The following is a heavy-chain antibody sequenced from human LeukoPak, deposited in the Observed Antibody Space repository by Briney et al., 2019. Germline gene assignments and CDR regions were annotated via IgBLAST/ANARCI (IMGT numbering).Heavy chain of an antibody. J-gene: IGHJ4*02. V-gene: IGHV3-33*01. Sequence: GGSLRLSCVVSGLRFRNYGMHWVRQAPGKGLEWVAVIYYDGSNQYYVDSVKGRFTVSRDNAKNTLYLQMNSLKTEDTGVYYCTTGYMVSGRGAVLVDYWGQGTLATVSS. CDR3: TTGYMVSGRGAVLVDY. CDR1: GLRFRNYG. D-gene: IGHD3-10*01. CDR2: IYYDGSNQ.